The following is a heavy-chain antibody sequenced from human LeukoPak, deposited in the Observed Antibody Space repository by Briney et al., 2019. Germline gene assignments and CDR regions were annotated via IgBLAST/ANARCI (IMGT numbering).Heavy chain of an antibody. V-gene: IGHV1-3*01. Sequence: GASVKVSCKASGYTFTSYAMHWVRQAPGQRLEWMGWINAGNGNTKYSQKFQGRVTITRDTSASTAYMELSSLRSEDTAVYYCARALGWRGFGEFNWFDPWGQGTLVTVSS. CDR2: INAGNGNT. CDR1: GYTFTSYA. J-gene: IGHJ5*02. D-gene: IGHD3-10*01. CDR3: ARALGWRGFGEFNWFDP.